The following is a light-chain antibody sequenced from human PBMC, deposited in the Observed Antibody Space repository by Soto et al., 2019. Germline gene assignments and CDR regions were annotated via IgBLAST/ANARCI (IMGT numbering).Light chain of an antibody. V-gene: IGKV3-20*01. CDR1: QSVSSSH. Sequence: EIVLTQSPGTLSLSPGERATLSCRASQSVSSSHLAWYQQKPGQAPRLLIYGASSRATGIPDRFSGSGSGTDFTLTISRLEPEDFAVYYCQQRARWPSTFGPGTNVDIK. CDR2: GAS. J-gene: IGKJ3*01. CDR3: QQRARWPST.